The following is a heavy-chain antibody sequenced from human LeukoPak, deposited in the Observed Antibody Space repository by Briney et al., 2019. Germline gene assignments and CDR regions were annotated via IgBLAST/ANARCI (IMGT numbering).Heavy chain of an antibody. CDR2: ISGSGGNT. D-gene: IGHD1-14*01. Sequence: GGTLRLSCAASGFTFSSYAMNWVRQAPGKGLEWVSAISGSGGNTYYADSVKGRVTISRDNSKNTLYLQMNSLRAEDTAVYYCAKPARTDYADYWGQGTLVTVSS. CDR3: AKPARTDYADY. J-gene: IGHJ4*02. CDR1: GFTFSSYA. V-gene: IGHV3-23*01.